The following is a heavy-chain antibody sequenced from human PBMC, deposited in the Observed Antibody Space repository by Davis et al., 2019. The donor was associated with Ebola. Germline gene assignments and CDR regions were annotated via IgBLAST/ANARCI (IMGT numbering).Heavy chain of an antibody. CDR2: IGTMFYSGST. J-gene: IGHJ4*02. Sequence: MPSETLSLTCRVSGDSISRSGHYRGWIRQPPGKGLEWIGSIGTMFYSGSTPYNPSLKSRVSISIDPSKNHFTLNLGSVTAADTAIYYCARLVVGKVAGGSIDHWGQGALVTVSS. D-gene: IGHD4-23*01. CDR1: GDSISRSGHY. V-gene: IGHV4-39*02. CDR3: ARLVVGKVAGGSIDH.